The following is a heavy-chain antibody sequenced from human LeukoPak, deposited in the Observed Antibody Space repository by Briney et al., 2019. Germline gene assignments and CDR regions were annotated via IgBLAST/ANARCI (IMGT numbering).Heavy chain of an antibody. CDR2: IIPIFGTA. D-gene: IGHD3-16*01. Sequence: SVKVSCKASGGTFSSYAISWVRQAPGQGLEWMGGIIPIFGTANYAQKFQGRVTITTDESTSTAYMELSSLRSEDTAVYYCARDVRPRGWFDPWGQGTLVTVSS. CDR3: ARDVRPRGWFDP. CDR1: GGTFSSYA. J-gene: IGHJ5*02. V-gene: IGHV1-69*05.